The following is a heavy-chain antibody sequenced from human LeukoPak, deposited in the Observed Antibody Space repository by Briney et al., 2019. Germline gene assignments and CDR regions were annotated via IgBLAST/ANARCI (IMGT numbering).Heavy chain of an antibody. V-gene: IGHV3-11*04. J-gene: IGHJ4*02. CDR3: ARDFRGYSGYHQGY. CDR2: ISSSGSTT. CDR1: GFTFTVYY. D-gene: IGHD5-12*01. Sequence: GGTLRLSCAASGFTFTVYYMSWFRQAPGKGLEWVSYISSSGSTTHYADSVKGRFIISRDNAKNSLYLQMNSLRVEDTAVYYCARDFRGYSGYHQGYWGQGTLVTVSS.